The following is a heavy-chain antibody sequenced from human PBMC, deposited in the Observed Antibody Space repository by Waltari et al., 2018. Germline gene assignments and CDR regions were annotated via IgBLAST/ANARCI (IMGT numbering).Heavy chain of an antibody. D-gene: IGHD6-13*01. V-gene: IGHV4-4*07. CDR1: GGSISSYY. Sequence: QVQLQESGPGLVKPSETLSLTCTVSGGSISSYYWSWIRQPAGKGLEWIGHIYTSGSTNYNPSLKSRVTMSVDTSKNQFSLKLSSVTAADTAVYYCARFIAAAAVDAFDIWGQGTMVTVSS. CDR3: ARFIAAAAVDAFDI. J-gene: IGHJ3*02. CDR2: IYTSGST.